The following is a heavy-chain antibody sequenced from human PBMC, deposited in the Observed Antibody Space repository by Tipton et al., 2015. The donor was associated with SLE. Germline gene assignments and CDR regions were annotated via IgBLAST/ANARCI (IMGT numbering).Heavy chain of an antibody. CDR1: GGSISGYY. CDR3: ARSPMVRGVIGAFDI. Sequence: TLSLTCAVSGGSISGYYWSWIRQPPGKGLEWIGEINHSGSTNYNPSLKSRVTISVDTSKNQFSLKLSSVTAADTAVYYCARSPMVRGVIGAFDIWGQGTMVTVSS. J-gene: IGHJ3*02. V-gene: IGHV4-34*01. CDR2: INHSGST. D-gene: IGHD3-10*01.